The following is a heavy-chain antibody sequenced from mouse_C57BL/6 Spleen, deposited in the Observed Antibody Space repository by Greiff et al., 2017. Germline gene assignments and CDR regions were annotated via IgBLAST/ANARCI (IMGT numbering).Heavy chain of an antibody. J-gene: IGHJ1*03. CDR3: ARGYSNSYWYFDV. CDR2: ISSGSSTI. V-gene: IGHV5-17*01. Sequence: EVKLMESGGGLVKPGGSLKLSCAASGFTFSDYGMHWVRQAPEKGLEWVAYISSGSSTIYYADTVKGRFTISRDNAKNTLFLQMTSLRSEDTAMYYCARGYSNSYWYFDVWGTGTTVTVSS. D-gene: IGHD2-5*01. CDR1: GFTFSDYG.